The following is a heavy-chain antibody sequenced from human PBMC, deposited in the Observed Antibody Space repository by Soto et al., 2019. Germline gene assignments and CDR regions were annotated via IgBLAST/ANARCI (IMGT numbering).Heavy chain of an antibody. CDR1: GGSFSGYY. CDR2: INHSGST. D-gene: IGHD3-10*01. Sequence: LSLTCAVYGGSFSGYYWSWIRQPPGKGLEWIGEINHSGSTNYNPSLKSRVTISVDTSKNQFSLKLSSVTAADTAVYYCARDVLLWFGELPFFWFDPWGQGTLVTVSS. CDR3: ARDVLLWFGELPFFWFDP. J-gene: IGHJ5*02. V-gene: IGHV4-34*01.